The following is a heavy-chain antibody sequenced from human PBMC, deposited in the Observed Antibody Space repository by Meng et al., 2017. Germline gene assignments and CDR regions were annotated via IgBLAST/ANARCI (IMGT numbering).Heavy chain of an antibody. J-gene: IGHJ5*02. CDR1: GGSISSSRYY. CDR2: IYYSGST. Sequence: ESLKISCTVSGGSISSSRYYWGWIRQPPGKGLEWIGRIYYSGSTYYNPSLKSRVTISVDTSKNQFSLKLSSVTAADPAVYYCARALGTAMVTSWFDPWGQGTLVTVSS. V-gene: IGHV4-39*07. D-gene: IGHD5-18*01. CDR3: ARALGTAMVTSWFDP.